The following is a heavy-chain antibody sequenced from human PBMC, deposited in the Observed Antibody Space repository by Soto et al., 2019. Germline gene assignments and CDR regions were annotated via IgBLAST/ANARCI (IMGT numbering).Heavy chain of an antibody. J-gene: IGHJ3*01. CDR1: GFTFSNYA. V-gene: IGHV3-48*02. CDR2: ISIGSGSI. D-gene: IGHD3-22*01. CDR3: VRDDRWASDF. Sequence: EVHLVESGGGLVQPGGSLRVSCAASGFTFSNYAMNWVRQAPGKGLEWVSYISIGSGSIFYADSVKGRFTISRDDAKKSLYLQMNTLRDEDTAVYYCVRDDRWASDFWGQGTMVTVSS.